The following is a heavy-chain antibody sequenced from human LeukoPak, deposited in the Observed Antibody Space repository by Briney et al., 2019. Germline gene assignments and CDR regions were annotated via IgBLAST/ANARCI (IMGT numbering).Heavy chain of an antibody. D-gene: IGHD3-3*01. V-gene: IGHV1-2*02. CDR2: INPNSGGT. Sequence: ASVKVSCKASGYTFTGYYMHWVRQAPGQGLEWMGWINPNSGGTNYAQKFQGRVTMTRDMSTSTVYMELSSLRSEDTAVYYCARDPIPNFWSGYYSNWFDPWGQGTLVTVSS. CDR3: ARDPIPNFWSGYYSNWFDP. CDR1: GYTFTGYY. J-gene: IGHJ5*02.